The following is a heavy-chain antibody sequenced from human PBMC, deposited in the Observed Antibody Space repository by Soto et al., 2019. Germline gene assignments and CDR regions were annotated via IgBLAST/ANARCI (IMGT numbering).Heavy chain of an antibody. CDR1: GGSFSGYY. CDR3: ARGGHFDWLLFY. CDR2: IYYSGST. Sequence: SETLSLTCAVYGGSFSGYYWSWILQPPGKGLEWIGYIYYSGSTNYNPSLKSRVTISVDTSKNQFSLKLSSVTAADTAVYYCARGGHFDWLLFYWGQGTLVTVSS. J-gene: IGHJ4*02. V-gene: IGHV4-59*01. D-gene: IGHD3-9*01.